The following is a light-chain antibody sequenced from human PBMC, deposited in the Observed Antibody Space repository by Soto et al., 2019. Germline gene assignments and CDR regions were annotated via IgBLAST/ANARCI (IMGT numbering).Light chain of an antibody. J-gene: IGKJ1*01. CDR2: GAS. CDR3: QQYGSSPRT. CDR1: QSISSNF. V-gene: IGKV3-20*01. Sequence: EIVLTQSPGTLSLSPGEGATLSCRASQSISSNFLAWYQQKRGQAPRLLIHGASNWATGIPDRFSGSGSGTDFTLTITRLQPEDFAVYYCQQYGSSPRTFGQGTKVEVK.